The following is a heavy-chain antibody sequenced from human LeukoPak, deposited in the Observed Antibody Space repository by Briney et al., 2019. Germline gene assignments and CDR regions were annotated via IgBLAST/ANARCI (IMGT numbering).Heavy chain of an antibody. J-gene: IGHJ4*02. D-gene: IGHD1-26*01. V-gene: IGHV3-7*03. CDR2: IKQDGSEK. CDR3: AKGFLTSKWELLVPLDF. CDR1: GFTFSSYW. Sequence: GGSLRLSCAASGFTFSSYWMSWVRQAPGKGLERVANIKQDGSEKYYVGTVKGRFTISRDNAKNSLYLQMNSLRAEDTAVYYCAKGFLTSKWELLVPLDFWGQGTLVTVSS.